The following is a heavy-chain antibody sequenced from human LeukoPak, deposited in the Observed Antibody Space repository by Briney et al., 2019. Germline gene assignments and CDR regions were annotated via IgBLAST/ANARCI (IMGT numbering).Heavy chain of an antibody. D-gene: IGHD5-18*01. CDR3: ARFRYTYGSHVFDY. CDR1: GGSISGYY. V-gene: IGHV4-59*01. J-gene: IGHJ4*02. CDR2: ISYSGST. Sequence: SETLSLTCTVSGGSISGYYWSWIRQPPGKGPEWIGYISYSGSTNYNPSLKSRVTISLNTSKNQFSLKLSSVTAADTAVYYCARFRYTYGSHVFDYWGQGTLVTVSS.